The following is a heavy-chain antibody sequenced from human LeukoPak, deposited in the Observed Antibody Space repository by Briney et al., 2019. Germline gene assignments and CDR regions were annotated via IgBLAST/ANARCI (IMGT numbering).Heavy chain of an antibody. D-gene: IGHD5-18*01. J-gene: IGHJ4*02. CDR1: GFTFNSYG. CDR3: ARDQGYTYVDS. Sequence: PGGSLRLSCAASGFTFNSYGMHWVRQAPGKGLEWVAVKWYDGSSKYYADSVKGRFTISRDNSKNTLYLQMNSLRAEDTAVYYCARDQGYTYVDSWGQGTLVTVSS. V-gene: IGHV3-33*01. CDR2: KWYDGSSK.